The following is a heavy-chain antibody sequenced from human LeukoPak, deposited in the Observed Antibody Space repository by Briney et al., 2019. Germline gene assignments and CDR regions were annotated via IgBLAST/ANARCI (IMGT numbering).Heavy chain of an antibody. CDR2: ISGSGGST. D-gene: IGHD3-3*01. J-gene: IGHJ4*02. CDR3: TTEGIPITIFGFDY. CDR1: GFTFSSYA. Sequence: GGSLRLSCAASGFTFSSYAMSWVRQAPGKGLEWVSAISGSGGSTFYADSVKGRFTISRDTSKNTLYLQMNSLKTEDTAVYYCTTEGIPITIFGFDYWGQGTLVTVSS. V-gene: IGHV3-23*01.